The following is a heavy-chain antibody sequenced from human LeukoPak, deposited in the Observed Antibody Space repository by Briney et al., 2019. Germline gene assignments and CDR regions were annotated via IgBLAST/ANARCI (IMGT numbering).Heavy chain of an antibody. V-gene: IGHV4-34*12. CDR2: IIHSGSS. J-gene: IGHJ1*01. CDR3: ARSRRSSWYPRGYFQH. Sequence: PSETLSLTCAVSGGSFSGYSWSWIRQPPGKGLEWIGEIIHSGSSNYTPSLKSRVTISEDTSKNQFSLRLSSVTAADTAVYYCARSRRSSWYPRGYFQHWGQGTLVTVSS. D-gene: IGHD6-13*01. CDR1: GGSFSGYS.